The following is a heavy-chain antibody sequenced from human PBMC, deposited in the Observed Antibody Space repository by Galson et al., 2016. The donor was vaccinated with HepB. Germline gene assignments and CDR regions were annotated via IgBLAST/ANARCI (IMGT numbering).Heavy chain of an antibody. J-gene: IGHJ5*02. CDR2: INPNSGDT. V-gene: IGHV1-2*02. D-gene: IGHD1-20*01. CDR3: ATKVTGAGHWFDP. Sequence: SVKVSCKASGYIFTDYYMHWVRQAPGLGLEWMGWINPNSGDTTFARRFQGRVTLTRDRSIKTAYMELTRLRIDDTAIYYCATKVTGAGHWFDPWGQGTLVTVSS. CDR1: GYIFTDYY.